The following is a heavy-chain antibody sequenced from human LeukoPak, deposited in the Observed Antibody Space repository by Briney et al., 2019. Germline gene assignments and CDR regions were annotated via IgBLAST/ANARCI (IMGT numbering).Heavy chain of an antibody. V-gene: IGHV1-18*01. Sequence: ASVKVSCKASGYTFTNFGISWVRQAPGQGLEWMGWISAYNGNTNYAQRLQGRVTMTTDTSTSTAYMELRSLRSDDTAVYYCARDRPTTVVTLYYYYYGMDVWGQGTTVTVSS. CDR1: GYTFTNFG. J-gene: IGHJ6*02. CDR3: ARDRPTTVVTLYYYYYGMDV. CDR2: ISAYNGNT. D-gene: IGHD4-23*01.